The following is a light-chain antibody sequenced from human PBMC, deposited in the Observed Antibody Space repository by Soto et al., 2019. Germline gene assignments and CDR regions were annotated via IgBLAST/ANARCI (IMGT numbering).Light chain of an antibody. V-gene: IGKV1-39*01. CDR3: QQSYITPPLT. Sequence: DIQMTQSPSSLSASVGDRVTITCPVSQSINKYLNWYQHKPGKAPTLLIYAASSLQSGVPSRFSGSGSGAAFTLTINNLQPEDFATYYCQQSYITPPLTFGQGTRLEI. CDR1: QSINKY. J-gene: IGKJ5*01. CDR2: AAS.